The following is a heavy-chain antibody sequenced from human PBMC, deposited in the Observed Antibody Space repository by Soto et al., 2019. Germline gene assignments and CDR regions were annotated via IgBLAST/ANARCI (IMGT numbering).Heavy chain of an antibody. V-gene: IGHV3-30*09. J-gene: IGHJ4*02. CDR2: ISYDGSRF. D-gene: IGHD3-10*01. CDR1: GLPFNYST. Sequence: QVHLVESGGGVVQPGTSLTLSCAASGLPFNYSTIDWVRQAPGKGLEWVGAISYDGSRFYYGDSMKGRFAISRDNSQNTVYLQMNSLRVEDTAVYFCAKYHYGSESYFDHWGQGALVTVSS. CDR3: AKYHYGSESYFDH.